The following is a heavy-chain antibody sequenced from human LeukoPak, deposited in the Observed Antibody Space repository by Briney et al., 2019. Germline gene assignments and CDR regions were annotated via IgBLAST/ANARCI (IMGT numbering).Heavy chain of an antibody. Sequence: PSETLSLTCTVSGGSISSYYWSWIRQPAGKGLEWIGRIYSSGSTNYNPSLKSRVTMSVDTSKNQFSLQLTSVTAADTAVYYCARVRGYCSDSICADYYYYMDVWGKGTTVTVSS. CDR1: GGSISSYY. D-gene: IGHD2-15*01. CDR3: ARVRGYCSDSICADYYYYMDV. V-gene: IGHV4-4*07. CDR2: IYSSGST. J-gene: IGHJ6*03.